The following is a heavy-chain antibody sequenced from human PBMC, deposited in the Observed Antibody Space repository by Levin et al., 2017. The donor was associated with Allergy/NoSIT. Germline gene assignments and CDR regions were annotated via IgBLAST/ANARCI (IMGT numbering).Heavy chain of an antibody. J-gene: IGHJ5*01. CDR1: GYIFISYA. D-gene: IGHD4-17*01. CDR2: INAGTGNT. V-gene: IGHV1-3*01. Sequence: PGESLKISCQASGYIFISYALQWVRQAPGQRLEWMGWINAGTGNTKYSQKFQGRVTITRDTSASTAYMELSSLNSEDTAVYYCARGLEYGDYGWFDSWGQGTLVTVSS. CDR3: ARGLEYGDYGWFDS.